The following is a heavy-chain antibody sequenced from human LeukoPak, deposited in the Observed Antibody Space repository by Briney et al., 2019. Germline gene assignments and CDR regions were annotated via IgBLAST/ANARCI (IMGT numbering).Heavy chain of an antibody. CDR3: ARREYSTAYSTYYFDH. D-gene: IGHD6-6*01. J-gene: IGHJ4*02. V-gene: IGHV3-74*01. Sequence: PGGSLRLSCAVSGFTFSSYWMHWVRQAPGKGLVWVSRINGDGSGISYADSVKGRFTISRDNAKNTLYLQMNSPRAEDTAVYYCARREYSTAYSTYYFDHWGQGTLVTVSS. CDR1: GFTFSSYW. CDR2: INGDGSGI.